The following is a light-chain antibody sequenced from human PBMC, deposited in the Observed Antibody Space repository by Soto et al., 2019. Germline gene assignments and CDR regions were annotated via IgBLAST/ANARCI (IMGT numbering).Light chain of an antibody. CDR3: VLCLTTGPWV. Sequence: QTVVTQEPSFSVSPGGTVTLTCGLTSGSVSTSYYPTWYQQTPGQPPRTLIYSTNTRSSGVPDRFSGSILGNKAALTITGAQADDESDYYCVLCLTTGPWVFGRGTKLTVL. CDR2: STN. V-gene: IGLV8-61*01. J-gene: IGLJ3*02. CDR1: SGSVSTSYY.